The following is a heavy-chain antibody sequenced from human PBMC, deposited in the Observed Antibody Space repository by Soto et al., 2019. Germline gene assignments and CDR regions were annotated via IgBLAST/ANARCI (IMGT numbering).Heavy chain of an antibody. CDR3: ARGDGDYGGAFDY. Sequence: QVQLQESGPGLVKPSQTLSLTCTVSGGSISSGDYYWSWIRQPPGKGLEWIGYIYYSGSTYYNPSLKSRVTISVDTAKNQFSLKLSSVTAADTAVYYCARGDGDYGGAFDYWGQGTLVTVSS. CDR2: IYYSGST. V-gene: IGHV4-30-4*01. D-gene: IGHD4-17*01. CDR1: GGSISSGDYY. J-gene: IGHJ4*02.